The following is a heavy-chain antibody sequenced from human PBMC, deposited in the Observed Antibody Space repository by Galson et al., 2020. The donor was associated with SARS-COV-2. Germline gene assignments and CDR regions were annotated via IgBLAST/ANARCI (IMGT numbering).Heavy chain of an antibody. Sequence: GESLKISCVASGFTFNKYEMNWVRQAPGKGLEWVSYISSSGGTIDYTDSVKGRFTISRDNAKNSLYLQMNNLRAEDTAVYYCAREDSSGWYNAFDIWGQGTPVTVSS. CDR2: ISSSGGTI. CDR3: AREDSSGWYNAFDI. V-gene: IGHV3-48*03. CDR1: GFTFNKYE. J-gene: IGHJ3*02. D-gene: IGHD6-19*01.